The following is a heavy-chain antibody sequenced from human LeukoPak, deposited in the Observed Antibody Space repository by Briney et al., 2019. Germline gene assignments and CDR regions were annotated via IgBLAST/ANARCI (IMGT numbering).Heavy chain of an antibody. J-gene: IGHJ6*02. CDR2: IYKDGRT. CDR3: ARSGSSSSSYYGMDV. V-gene: IGHV3-53*01. Sequence: GGSLRLSCAASGFTFSLYWMNWVRRAPGKGLEWVSVIYKDGRTFYADSVKGRFTISRDNSKNTLYLQMNSLRAEDTAVYYCARSGSSSSSYYGMDVWGQGTTVTVSS. D-gene: IGHD6-6*01. CDR1: GFTFSLYW.